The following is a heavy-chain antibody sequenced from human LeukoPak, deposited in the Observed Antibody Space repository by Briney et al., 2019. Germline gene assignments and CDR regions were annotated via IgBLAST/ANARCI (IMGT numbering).Heavy chain of an antibody. V-gene: IGHV3-7*01. Sequence: PGGSLRLSCAASGFTFSWYWMSWVRQAPGKGLEWVANIKEDGSIKYYVDSVKGRLTISRDNAKSSLYIQVNSLRAEDTALYYCARIGYSSSSIDYWGQGTLVTVSS. D-gene: IGHD6-13*01. CDR1: GFTFSWYW. J-gene: IGHJ4*02. CDR2: IKEDGSIK. CDR3: ARIGYSSSSIDY.